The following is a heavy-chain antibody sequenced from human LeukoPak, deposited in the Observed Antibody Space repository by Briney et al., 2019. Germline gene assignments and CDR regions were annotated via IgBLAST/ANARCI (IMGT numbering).Heavy chain of an antibody. J-gene: IGHJ6*02. CDR1: GLTFSSSW. Sequence: KAGGSLRLSCAVSGLTFSSSWMDWVRQAPGKGLEWVASINPDGNKKYSADSVKGRFTISRDNSKNTLYLQMNSLRAEDTAVYFCANDAAQQQLSNLFYGMDVWGQGTTVTVSS. V-gene: IGHV3-7*01. CDR2: INPDGNKK. D-gene: IGHD6-13*01. CDR3: ANDAAQQQLSNLFYGMDV.